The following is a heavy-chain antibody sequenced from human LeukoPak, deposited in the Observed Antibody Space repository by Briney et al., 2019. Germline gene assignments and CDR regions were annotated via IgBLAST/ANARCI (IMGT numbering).Heavy chain of an antibody. J-gene: IGHJ4*02. CDR3: ARGRLRITDFDY. D-gene: IGHD3-16*01. V-gene: IGHV3-30*03. CDR2: ISYDGSNK. Sequence: GGSLRLSCAASGFTFSSYGMHWVRQAPGKGLEWVAVISYDGSNKYYADSVKGRFTISRDNAKNSLYLQMNSLRAEDTAVYYCARGRLRITDFDYWGQGTLVTVSS. CDR1: GFTFSSYG.